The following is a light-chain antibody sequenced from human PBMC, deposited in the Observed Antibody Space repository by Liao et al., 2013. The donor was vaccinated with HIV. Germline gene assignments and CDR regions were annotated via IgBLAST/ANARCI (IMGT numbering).Light chain of an antibody. CDR2: YDT. V-gene: IGLV3-21*04. CDR3: QVWDTSSAHQV. J-gene: IGLJ3*02. Sequence: SYVLTQSPSASVAPGKTASITCGGDSIGSKSVHWYQQKSGRAPVLVIYYDTDRPSGIPARFSASNSGNTATLTISRVEAGDEADYYCQVWDTSSAHQVFGGGTKLTVL. CDR1: SIGSKS.